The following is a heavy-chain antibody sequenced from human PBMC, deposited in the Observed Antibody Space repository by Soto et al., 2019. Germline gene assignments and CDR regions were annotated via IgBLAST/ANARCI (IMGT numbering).Heavy chain of an antibody. CDR3: AREQYNWKL. Sequence: ASETLSRTCTVSGVFITSYHWTWIRHPPGKGLEWISYVYHTGNTYYNPSLKSRVTISLDTSKNQVSLRLKSVTAADTAVYYCAREQYNWKLWGQGTLVTVSS. V-gene: IGHV4-59*01. CDR1: GVFITSYH. D-gene: IGHD1-20*01. CDR2: VYHTGNT. J-gene: IGHJ4*02.